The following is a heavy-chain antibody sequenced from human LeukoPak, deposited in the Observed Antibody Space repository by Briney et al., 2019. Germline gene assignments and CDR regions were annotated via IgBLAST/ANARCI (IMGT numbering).Heavy chain of an antibody. CDR2: ITASGTDT. CDR1: GFSVSTYP. V-gene: IGHV3-23*01. D-gene: IGHD3-22*01. Sequence: GGSLRLSFTASGFSVSTYPMAWVRQAPGKGLQWVSTITASGTDTFYADSVKGRFTISRDNSKNTLYLQMDSLRAEDTAVYYCAKNLYYYDSSGHLFDYWGQGTLVTVSS. J-gene: IGHJ4*02. CDR3: AKNLYYYDSSGHLFDY.